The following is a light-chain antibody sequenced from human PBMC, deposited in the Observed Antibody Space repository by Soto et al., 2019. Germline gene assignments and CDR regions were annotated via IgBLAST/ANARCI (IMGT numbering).Light chain of an antibody. CDR3: QQYGTSEII. J-gene: IGKJ5*01. V-gene: IGKV3-20*01. Sequence: EFVLTQSPGTLSLSPGERATLSCRASQTVRNNYLAWYQQKPGQAPRLLIYDASNRATGIPARFSGSGSGTDFTLTITRLEPEDFAVFYCQQYGTSEIIFGQGTRLEIK. CDR2: DAS. CDR1: QTVRNNY.